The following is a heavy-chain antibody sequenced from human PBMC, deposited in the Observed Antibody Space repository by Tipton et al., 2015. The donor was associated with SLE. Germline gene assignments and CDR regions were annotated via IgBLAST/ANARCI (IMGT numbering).Heavy chain of an antibody. D-gene: IGHD6-19*01. CDR3: ARGIAVAGPFDY. Sequence: TLSLTCAVYGESFSGYYWTWIRQPPGKGLEWIGEVDPSGSTNYNPSLKSRVTISVDTSKNQFSLKLSSVTAADTAVYYCARGIAVAGPFDYWGQGTLVTVSS. CDR1: GESFSGYY. V-gene: IGHV4-34*01. CDR2: VDPSGST. J-gene: IGHJ4*02.